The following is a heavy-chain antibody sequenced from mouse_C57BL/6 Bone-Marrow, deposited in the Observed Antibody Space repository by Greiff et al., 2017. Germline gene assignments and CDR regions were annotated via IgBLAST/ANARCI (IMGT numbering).Heavy chain of an antibody. CDR2: ISGGGGNT. V-gene: IGHV5-9*01. J-gene: IGHJ3*01. Sequence: EVKLMESGGGLVKPGGSLKLSCAASGFTFSSYTMSWVRQTPEKRLEWVATISGGGGNTYYPDSVKGRFTISSDNAKNTLYLQMSSLRSEDTALYYCARHSAYYSNYGFAYWGQGTLVTVSA. D-gene: IGHD2-5*01. CDR1: GFTFSSYT. CDR3: ARHSAYYSNYGFAY.